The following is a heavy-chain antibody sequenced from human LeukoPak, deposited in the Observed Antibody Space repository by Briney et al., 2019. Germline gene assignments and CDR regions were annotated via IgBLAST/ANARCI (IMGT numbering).Heavy chain of an antibody. CDR3: AGGPYYDFWSGFPNYFDY. D-gene: IGHD3-3*01. CDR2: INHSGST. J-gene: IGHJ4*02. CDR1: GGSFSGYY. Sequence: PSETLSLTCAVYGGSFSGYYWSWIRQPPGKGLEWIGEINHSGSTNYNPSLKSRVTISVDTSKNQFSLKLSSVTAADTAVYYCAGGPYYDFWSGFPNYFDYWGQGTLVTVSS. V-gene: IGHV4-34*01.